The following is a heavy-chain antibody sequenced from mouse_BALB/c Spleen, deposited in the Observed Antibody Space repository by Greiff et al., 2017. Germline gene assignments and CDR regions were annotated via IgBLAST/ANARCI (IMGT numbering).Heavy chain of an antibody. CDR1: GFSLTSYG. Sequence: VQLKESGPGLVAPSQSLSITCTVSGFSLTSYGVHWVRQPPGKGLEWLGVIWAGGSTNYNSALMSRLSISKDNSKSQVFLKMNSLQTDDTAMYYCARDPITTVVATEGYYAMDYWGQGTSVTVSS. V-gene: IGHV2-9*02. CDR3: ARDPITTVVATEGYYAMDY. J-gene: IGHJ4*01. CDR2: IWAGGST. D-gene: IGHD1-1*01.